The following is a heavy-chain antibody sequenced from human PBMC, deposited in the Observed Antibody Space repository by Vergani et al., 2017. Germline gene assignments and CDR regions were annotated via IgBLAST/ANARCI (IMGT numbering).Heavy chain of an antibody. J-gene: IGHJ6*02. Sequence: EVQLVESGGGLVQPGRSLRLSCTASGFTFGDYAMSWVRQAPGKGLEWVGFIRSKAYGGTTEYAASVKGRFTISRDDSKSIAYLQMNSLKTEDTAVYYCANLPGGYDFWSGYYWSGMDVWGQGTTVTVSS. V-gene: IGHV3-49*04. D-gene: IGHD3-3*01. CDR2: IRSKAYGGTT. CDR3: ANLPGGYDFWSGYYWSGMDV. CDR1: GFTFGDYA.